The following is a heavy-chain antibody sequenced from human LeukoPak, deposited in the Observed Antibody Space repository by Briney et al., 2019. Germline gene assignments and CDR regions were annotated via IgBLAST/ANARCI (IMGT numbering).Heavy chain of an antibody. CDR2: FKPNTRTA. V-gene: IGHV1-46*01. CDR3: VRGKDGGTYDY. CDR1: GYTFTTYF. J-gene: IGHJ4*01. D-gene: IGHD3-16*01. Sequence: ASVKVSCKASGYTFTTYFLHWVRQAPGQGLEWMGIFKPNTRTAHQGLRFRDRVRMTGDMSTSTVFLELNSLRSDDTAVYYCVRGKDGGTYDYWGQGPLVTVST.